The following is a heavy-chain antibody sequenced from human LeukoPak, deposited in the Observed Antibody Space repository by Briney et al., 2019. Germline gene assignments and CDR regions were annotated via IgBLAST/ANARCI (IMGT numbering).Heavy chain of an antibody. V-gene: IGHV3-23*01. D-gene: IGHD4-17*01. CDR2: ISGSGGST. CDR1: GFTFSSYA. J-gene: IGHJ4*02. CDR3: AKRGTYGDYVGYYFDY. Sequence: GGSLRLSCAASGFTFSSYAMSWVRQAPRKGLEWVSAISGSGGSTYYADSVKGRFTISRDNSKNTLYLQMNSLRAEDTAVYYCAKRGTYGDYVGYYFDYWGQGTLVTVSS.